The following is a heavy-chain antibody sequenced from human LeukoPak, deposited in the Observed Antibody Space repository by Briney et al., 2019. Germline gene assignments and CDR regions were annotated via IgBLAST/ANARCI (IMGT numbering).Heavy chain of an antibody. Sequence: GGSLRLSCAASGFIFNNYLMTWARQTPGKGLEWVATIKHDGSETFYVDSLKGRFTISRDNAKNSLYLHMNSLRVEDTAVYYCSRVRRDCIGGNCCYDHWGQGTRVTVSS. CDR1: GFIFNNYL. CDR2: IKHDGSET. J-gene: IGHJ4*02. D-gene: IGHD2-15*01. V-gene: IGHV3-7*01. CDR3: SRVRRDCIGGNCCYDH.